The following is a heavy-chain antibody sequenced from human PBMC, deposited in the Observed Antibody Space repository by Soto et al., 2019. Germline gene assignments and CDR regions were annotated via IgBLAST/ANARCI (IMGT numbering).Heavy chain of an antibody. CDR2: IYHSGST. V-gene: IGHV4-59*04. J-gene: IGHJ3*02. D-gene: IGHD3-16*01. CDR3: ARLTTGEAFDI. Sequence: SETLCLTCTVSGGSISSYYWRWIRQPPGKGLEWIGYIYHSGSTYYNPSLKSRVTISVDRSKNQFSLKLSSVTAADTAVYYCARLTTGEAFDIWGQGTMVTVSS. CDR1: GGSISSYY.